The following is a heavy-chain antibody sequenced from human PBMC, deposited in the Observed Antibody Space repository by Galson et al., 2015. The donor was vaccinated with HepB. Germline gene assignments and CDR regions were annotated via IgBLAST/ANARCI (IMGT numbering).Heavy chain of an antibody. D-gene: IGHD3-10*01. CDR2: IISNSNNI. Sequence: SLRLSCAASGFTFSPYTMNWVRRAPGKGLECISYIISNSNNIYYADSVKGRFTISRDNAKSSLYLQMNSLRAEDTAVYYCARERGGRYMDVWGKGSTVTVSS. V-gene: IGHV3-48*01. J-gene: IGHJ6*03. CDR1: GFTFSPYT. CDR3: ARERGGRYMDV.